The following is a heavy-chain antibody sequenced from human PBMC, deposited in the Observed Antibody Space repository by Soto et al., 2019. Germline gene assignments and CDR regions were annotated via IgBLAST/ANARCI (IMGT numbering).Heavy chain of an antibody. CDR3: AKTSGYSSTWNFDY. CDR2: IYYSGST. J-gene: IGHJ4*02. CDR1: GGSVSSSSYY. Sequence: SETLSLTCSVSGGSVSSSSYYRVWIRQPPGKGLEWIGSIYYSGSTYYNPSLKSRVTMSVDTSKNQFSLTLSSLTAADTAVYYCAKTSGYSSTWNFDYWGQGTLVTVSS. V-gene: IGHV4-39*01. D-gene: IGHD6-13*01.